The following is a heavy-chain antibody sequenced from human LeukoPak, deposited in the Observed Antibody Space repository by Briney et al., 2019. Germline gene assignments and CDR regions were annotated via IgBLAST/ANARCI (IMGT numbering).Heavy chain of an antibody. CDR3: ARGGGSCDY. CDR2: ITGSSSYI. CDR1: GFTFNTYT. Sequence: GGSLRLSCAASGFTFNTYTMNWVRQAPGKGLEWVSSITGSSSYIYYADSVKGRFTISRDNAKNSLYLQMNSLRAEDTAVYYCARGGGSCDYWGQGTLVTVSS. V-gene: IGHV3-21*01. D-gene: IGHD2-15*01. J-gene: IGHJ4*02.